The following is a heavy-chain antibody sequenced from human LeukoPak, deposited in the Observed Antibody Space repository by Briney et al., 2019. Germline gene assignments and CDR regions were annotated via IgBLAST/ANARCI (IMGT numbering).Heavy chain of an antibody. D-gene: IGHD3-10*01. J-gene: IGHJ4*02. Sequence: GSLRLSCAASGFTFSSYGMSWVRQAPGKGLEWVSAISGSGGSTYYADSVKGRFTISRDNSKNTLYLQMNSLRAEDTAVYYCAKKMGYYYGSGSYHAPADYWGQGTLVTVSS. V-gene: IGHV3-23*01. CDR1: GFTFSSYG. CDR2: ISGSGGST. CDR3: AKKMGYYYGSGSYHAPADY.